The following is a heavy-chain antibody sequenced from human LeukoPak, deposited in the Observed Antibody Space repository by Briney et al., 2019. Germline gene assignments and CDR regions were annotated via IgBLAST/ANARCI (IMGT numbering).Heavy chain of an antibody. V-gene: IGHV3-7*02. CDR2: MKHDGIEK. CDR3: ARGYCSGGSCYPGYFDY. CDR1: GFSFGSYW. D-gene: IGHD2-15*01. J-gene: IGHJ4*02. Sequence: PGGSLRLSCVASGFSFGSYWMAWVRQAPGKGLEWVANMKHDGIEKYHVDSVKGRFSISRDNTKNSLYLHMSSLRVEDTAVYYCARGYCSGGSCYPGYFDYWGQGTLVTVSS.